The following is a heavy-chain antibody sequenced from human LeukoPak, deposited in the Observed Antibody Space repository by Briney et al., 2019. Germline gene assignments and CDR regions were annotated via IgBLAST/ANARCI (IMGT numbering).Heavy chain of an antibody. V-gene: IGHV4-4*02. D-gene: IGHD3-16*01. CDR2: IYHSGGT. Sequence: SETLSLTCAVSGGSISSSNWWSWVRQPPGKGLEWIGQIYHSGGTNYNPSLKSRVTISVDTSKNHFSLQLNSVTPEDTAVYYCARVGGNFYYGMDVWGQGTTVAVSS. CDR3: ARVGGNFYYGMDV. CDR1: GGSISSSNW. J-gene: IGHJ6*02.